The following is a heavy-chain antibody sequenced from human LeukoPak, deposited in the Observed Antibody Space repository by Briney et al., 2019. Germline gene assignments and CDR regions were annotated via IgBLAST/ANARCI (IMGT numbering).Heavy chain of an antibody. D-gene: IGHD3/OR15-3a*01. Sequence: GGSLRLSCAASGFTFRDYYMSWIRQAPGKGLEWVSFITGTGSTTYYADSVKGRFTISRDNAKNSLYLQMNSLRDEDTAVYYCARDHDFWTGYLGRDKYYFDFWGQGTLVTVSS. CDR2: ITGTGSTT. V-gene: IGHV3-11*04. J-gene: IGHJ4*02. CDR1: GFTFRDYY. CDR3: ARDHDFWTGYLGRDKYYFDF.